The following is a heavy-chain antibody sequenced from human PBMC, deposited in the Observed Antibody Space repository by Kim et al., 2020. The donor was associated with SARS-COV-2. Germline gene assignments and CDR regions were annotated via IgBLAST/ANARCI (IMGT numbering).Heavy chain of an antibody. CDR1: GFSFSSYV. D-gene: IGHD1-26*01. V-gene: IGHV3-23*01. CDR2: ISGSGGST. Sequence: GGSLRLSCAVSGFSFSSYVMSWVRQVPGKGLEWVSGISGSGGSTYYADSVKGRFTISRDNSKNTLYLQMDSLRAEDTALYYCAKDTGRGRYYFDSWGQGTLVTVSS. CDR3: AKDTGRGRYYFDS. J-gene: IGHJ4*02.